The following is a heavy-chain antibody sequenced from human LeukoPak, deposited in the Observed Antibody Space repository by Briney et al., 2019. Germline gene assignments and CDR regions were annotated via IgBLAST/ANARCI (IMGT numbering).Heavy chain of an antibody. V-gene: IGHV3-48*01. J-gene: IGHJ4*02. Sequence: GGSLRLSCAASGFTFSSYSVNWVRQAPGKGLEWVSYISSSSSTIYYADSVKGRFTISRDNAKNSLYLQMNSLRADDTAVYYCARDQLTYCSSTSCYEIPPGWGQGTLVTVSS. CDR1: GFTFSSYS. CDR3: ARDQLTYCSSTSCYEIPPG. D-gene: IGHD2-2*01. CDR2: ISSSSSTI.